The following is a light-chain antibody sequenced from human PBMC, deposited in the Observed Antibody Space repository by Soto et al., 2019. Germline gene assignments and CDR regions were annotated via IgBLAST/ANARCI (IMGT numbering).Light chain of an antibody. CDR2: EGT. Sequence: QSALIQPPSVSGSPGQSVTISCTGTSSDVGSYDYVSWYQQHPGKAPKLLIYEGTKRPSGVSNRFSGSKSGNTASLTISGLQAEDEADYYCCSHAGGGTLVFGGGTKLTVL. J-gene: IGLJ3*02. V-gene: IGLV2-23*01. CDR1: SSDVGSYDY. CDR3: CSHAGGGTLV.